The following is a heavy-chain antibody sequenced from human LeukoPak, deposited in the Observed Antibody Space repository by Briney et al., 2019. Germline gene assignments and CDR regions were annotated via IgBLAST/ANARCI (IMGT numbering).Heavy chain of an antibody. J-gene: IGHJ5*02. D-gene: IGHD6-6*01. CDR2: IYYSGST. Sequence: KTLSLTCAVSGGSISSYYWSWIRQPPGKGLEWIGYIYYSGSTNYNPSLKSRVTISVDTSKNQFSLKLSSVTAADTAVYYCARISSQNWFDPWGQGTLVTVSS. CDR1: GGSISSYY. CDR3: ARISSQNWFDP. V-gene: IGHV4-59*08.